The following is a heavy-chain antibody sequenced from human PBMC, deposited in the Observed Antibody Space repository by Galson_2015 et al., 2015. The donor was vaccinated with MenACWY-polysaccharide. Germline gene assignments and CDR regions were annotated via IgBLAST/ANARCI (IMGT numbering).Heavy chain of an antibody. CDR2: IKQDGSAK. Sequence: SLRLSCAASGFTFSNFWMSWIRQAPGKGLEWVSSIKQDGSAKYLVDSVKGRFTISRDNAENSLFLQTNSLRAEDTAVYYCARELRIRRVVVDQWGQGALVPAPS. CDR1: GFTFSNFW. J-gene: IGHJ4*02. CDR3: ARELRIRRVVVDQ. D-gene: IGHD3-10*01. V-gene: IGHV3-7*01.